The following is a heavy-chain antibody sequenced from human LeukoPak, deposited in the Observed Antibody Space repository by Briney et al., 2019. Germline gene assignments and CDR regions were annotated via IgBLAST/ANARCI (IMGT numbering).Heavy chain of an antibody. Sequence: GGSLRLSCAASGFTFSSYAMSWVRQALGKGLEWVSAISGSGGSTYYADSVKGRFTISRDNSKNTLYLQMNSLRAEDTAVYYCAKDLADYGDYYFDYWGQGTLVTVSS. CDR1: GFTFSSYA. CDR2: ISGSGGST. CDR3: AKDLADYGDYYFDY. V-gene: IGHV3-23*01. J-gene: IGHJ4*02. D-gene: IGHD4-17*01.